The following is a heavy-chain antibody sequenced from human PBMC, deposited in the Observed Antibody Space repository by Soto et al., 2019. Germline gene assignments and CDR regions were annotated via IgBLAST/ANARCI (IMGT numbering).Heavy chain of an antibody. CDR2: ISYSGST. CDR1: GGSISTYY. CDR3: ARDAMTTVSHYYYCYALYV. J-gene: IGHJ6*02. D-gene: IGHD4-17*01. Sequence: SETLSLTCTVSGGSISTYYWSWIRQPPGKGLEWIGYISYSGSTNYNPSLRSRVTISLDTSKNQFSLKLNSVTAADTAVYYCARDAMTTVSHYYYCYALYVWGQGNTVTVSS. V-gene: IGHV4-59*01.